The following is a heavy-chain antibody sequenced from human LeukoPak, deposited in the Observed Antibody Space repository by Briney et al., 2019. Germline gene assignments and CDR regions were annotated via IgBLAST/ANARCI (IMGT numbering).Heavy chain of an antibody. D-gene: IGHD6-19*01. Sequence: PSETLSLTCTVSGGSISSYYWSWIRQPPGKGLEWIGYIYYSGSTNYNPSLKSRVAISVDASKTQFSLKLSSVTAADTAVYYCARRGRGKAVAPFGIWGQGTMVTVSS. V-gene: IGHV4-59*08. CDR2: IYYSGST. CDR3: ARRGRGKAVAPFGI. CDR1: GGSISSYY. J-gene: IGHJ3*02.